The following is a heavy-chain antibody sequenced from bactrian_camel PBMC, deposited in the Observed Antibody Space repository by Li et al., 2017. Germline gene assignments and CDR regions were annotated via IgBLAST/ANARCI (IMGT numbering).Heavy chain of an antibody. CDR1: GFTYRRYC. CDR2: VSSDGAP. V-gene: IGHV3S55*01. D-gene: IGHD7*01. Sequence: HVQLVESGGGSVQAGGSLKVSCVGSGFTYRRYCMGWFRQAPGKERELVSIVSSDGAPTYADSVKGRFITSRDNTKNTWYLQMNILKPEDTAMYYCAAVVGCSTAPWLRDPGQRQGPIYWGQGTQVTVS. J-gene: IGHJ4*01. CDR3: AAVVGCSTAPWLRDPGQRQGPIY.